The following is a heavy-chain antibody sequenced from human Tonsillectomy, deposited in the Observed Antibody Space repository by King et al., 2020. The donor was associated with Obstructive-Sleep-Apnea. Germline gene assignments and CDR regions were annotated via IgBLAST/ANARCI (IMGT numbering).Heavy chain of an antibody. CDR1: GGSISPYH. D-gene: IGHD2-8*01. J-gene: IGHJ3*02. CDR3: ARLLRGSESNTFDI. CDR2: ISYSGST. V-gene: IGHV4-59*08. Sequence: QLQESGPGLVKPSETLSLTCTVSGGSISPYHWTWIRQPPGKGLDWIGYISYSGSTNYNPSLKSRVTISVDTSKNQFSLNLNSVTAADTAVYFCARLLRGSESNTFDIWGQGTMVTVSS.